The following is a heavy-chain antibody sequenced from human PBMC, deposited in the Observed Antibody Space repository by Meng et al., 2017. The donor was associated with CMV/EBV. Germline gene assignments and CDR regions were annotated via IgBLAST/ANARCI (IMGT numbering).Heavy chain of an antibody. J-gene: IGHJ6*02. CDR1: GGSFSGYY. Sequence: SETLSLTCAVYGGSFSGYYWSWIRQPPGKELEWIGEINHSGSTNYNPSLKSRVTISVDTSKNQFSLKLSSVTAADTAVYYCARGGGSTDYYRSNYYYYGMDVWGQGTTVTVSS. CDR2: INHSGST. V-gene: IGHV4-34*01. CDR3: ARGGGSTDYYRSNYYYYGMDV. D-gene: IGHD3-22*01.